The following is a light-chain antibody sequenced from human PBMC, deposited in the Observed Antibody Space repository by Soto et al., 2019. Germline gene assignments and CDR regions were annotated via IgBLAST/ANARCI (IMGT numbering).Light chain of an antibody. J-gene: IGKJ1*01. CDR1: QSVSSN. CDR2: EGS. CDR3: QEYGRSSWT. Sequence: VRSQKPANLSVSQEDRASRSCRASQSVSSNLAWYQQKPGQAPRLLIYEGSNRATGIPTRFSGIGSGTDFTLSISGLEPEDFAVYYCQEYGRSSWTFGQGTRVDIK. V-gene: IGKV3D-15*01.